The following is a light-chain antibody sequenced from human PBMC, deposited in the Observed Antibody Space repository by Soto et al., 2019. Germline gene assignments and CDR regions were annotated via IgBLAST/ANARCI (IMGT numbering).Light chain of an antibody. V-gene: IGKV3D-20*02. CDR2: GAS. J-gene: IGKJ5*01. CDR1: QSVSSN. CDR3: QHRSNWPIT. Sequence: EIVMTQSPATLSVSPGERATLSCRASQSVSSNLAWYQQKPGQAPRLLIYGASSRATGTPDRISGGGSGTHFTLTISRLEPEDFAVYYCQHRSNWPITFGQGTRLEI.